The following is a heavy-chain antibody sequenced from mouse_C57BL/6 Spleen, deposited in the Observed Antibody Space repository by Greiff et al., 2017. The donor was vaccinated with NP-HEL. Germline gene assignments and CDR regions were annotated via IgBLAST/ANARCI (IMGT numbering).Heavy chain of an antibody. CDR2: ISSGGDYI. D-gene: IGHD2-5*01. V-gene: IGHV5-9-1*02. CDR1: GFTFSSYA. CDR3: TRDGDIVTTDYYAMDY. J-gene: IGHJ4*01. Sequence: EVMLVESGEGLVKPGGSLKLSCAASGFTFSSYAMSWVRQTPEKRLEWVAYISSGGDYIYYADTVKGRFTISRDNARNTLYLQMSSLKSEDTAMYYCTRDGDIVTTDYYAMDYWGQGTSVTVSS.